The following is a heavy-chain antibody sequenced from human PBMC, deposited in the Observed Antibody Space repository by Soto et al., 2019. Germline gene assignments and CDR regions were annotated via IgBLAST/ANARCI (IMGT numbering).Heavy chain of an antibody. CDR1: GYTFTSYA. Sequence: ASVKVSCKASGYTFTSYAMHWVRQAPGQRLEWMGWINAGNGNTKYSQKFQGRVTITRDTSASTAYMELSSLRSEDTAVYYCARDRNWNDPLDYWGQGTLVTVSS. V-gene: IGHV1-3*01. CDR3: ARDRNWNDPLDY. J-gene: IGHJ4*02. CDR2: INAGNGNT. D-gene: IGHD1-1*01.